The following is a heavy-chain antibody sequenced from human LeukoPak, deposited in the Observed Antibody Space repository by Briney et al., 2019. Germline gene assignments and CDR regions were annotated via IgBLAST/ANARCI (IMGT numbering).Heavy chain of an antibody. Sequence: PGGPLRLSCAAPGFTFRNFGMHWVRQAPGKGLEWVAVIWYDGSEKYYADSVKGRFTISRDNSKNMLYLQTNSLRAEDTAVYYCVRDRNALQFLDYWGQGTVVTVSS. D-gene: IGHD3-3*01. CDR1: GFTFRNFG. CDR2: IWYDGSEK. J-gene: IGHJ4*02. V-gene: IGHV3-33*01. CDR3: VRDRNALQFLDY.